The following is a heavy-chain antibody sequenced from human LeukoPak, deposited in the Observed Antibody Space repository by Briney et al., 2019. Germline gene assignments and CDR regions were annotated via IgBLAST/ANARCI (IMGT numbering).Heavy chain of an antibody. CDR2: ISAYNGNT. D-gene: IGHD6-19*01. V-gene: IGHV1-18*01. Sequence: ASVKVSCKASGYTFTSYGISWVRQAPGQGLEWMGWISAYNGNTNYAQKLQGRVTMTTDTSTSTAYMELRSLRSDDTAVYYCARVMIFHYSSGWPPAHYYYYYMDVWGKGTTVTVSS. CDR3: ARVMIFHYSSGWPPAHYYYYYMDV. CDR1: GYTFTSYG. J-gene: IGHJ6*03.